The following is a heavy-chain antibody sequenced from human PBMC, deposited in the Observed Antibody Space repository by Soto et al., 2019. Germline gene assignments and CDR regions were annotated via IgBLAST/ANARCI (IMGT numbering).Heavy chain of an antibody. CDR3: AKIRDGGTTDYFDY. V-gene: IGHV3-23*01. Sequence: WWSLRLSCSASVFICGTYAMNWCRRAPGKGLEWVSAISGSGGTTYYADSVKGRFTISRDNSKNTLYLQMNSLRADDTAVYYCAKIRDGGTTDYFDYWGQGALVTVSS. D-gene: IGHD1-1*01. CDR2: ISGSGGTT. J-gene: IGHJ4*02. CDR1: VFICGTYA.